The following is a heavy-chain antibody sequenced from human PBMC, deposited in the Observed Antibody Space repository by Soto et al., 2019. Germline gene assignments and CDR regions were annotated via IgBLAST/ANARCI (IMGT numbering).Heavy chain of an antibody. CDR1: GGSISGGGYS. Sequence: SETLSLTCAGSGGSISGGGYSWSWIRQPPGKGLEWIGYIYHSGSTYYNPSLKSRVTISVDRSKNQFSLKLSSVTAADTAVYYCARTPDIWGQGTMVT. J-gene: IGHJ3*02. CDR3: ARTPDI. V-gene: IGHV4-30-2*01. CDR2: IYHSGST.